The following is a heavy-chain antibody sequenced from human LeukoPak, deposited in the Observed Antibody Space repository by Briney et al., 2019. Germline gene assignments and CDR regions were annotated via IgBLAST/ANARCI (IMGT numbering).Heavy chain of an antibody. CDR1: GFTFSSYA. D-gene: IGHD3-16*01. V-gene: IGHV3-23*01. CDR3: AAAYFGMDQYYYGMDV. CDR2: ISVIGGST. J-gene: IGHJ6*02. Sequence: GGSLRLSCAASGFTFSSYAMSWVRQAPGKGLEWVSSISVIGGSTYYADSVRGRFTISRDNSKNTLYLQMNSLRAEDTAVYYCAAAYFGMDQYYYGMDVWGQGTTVTVSS.